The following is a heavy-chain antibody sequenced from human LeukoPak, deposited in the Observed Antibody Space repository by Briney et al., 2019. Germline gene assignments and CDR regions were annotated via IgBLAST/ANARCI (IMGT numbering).Heavy chain of an antibody. J-gene: IGHJ6*03. Sequence: PWRTLCLTCTVSGGSIRSEDWTWTRQPPGKGLGWRGYINYSGGSNYNPSLKSRVTISVDTSKNPSSLKLSSVTAADTAVYYCAILTTVNNYYYYVVVWGKGTTVTVSS. CDR3: AILTTVNNYYYYVVV. V-gene: IGHV4-59*08. CDR2: INYSGGS. CDR1: GGSIRSED. D-gene: IGHD4-11*01.